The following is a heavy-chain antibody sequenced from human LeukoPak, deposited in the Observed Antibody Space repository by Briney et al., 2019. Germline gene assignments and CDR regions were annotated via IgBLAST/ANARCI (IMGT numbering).Heavy chain of an antibody. CDR2: INPKTGGT. V-gene: IGHV1-2*02. D-gene: IGHD6-19*01. Sequence: ASVKVSCKASGYSFTGYYLHWLRQAPGQGLEWMGWINPKTGGTIYAQKFQGRVTLTRDTSISTGYMELRSLRSDDTAVYYCARDSSGWPHWGQGTLVTVSS. J-gene: IGHJ4*02. CDR3: ARDSSGWPH. CDR1: GYSFTGYY.